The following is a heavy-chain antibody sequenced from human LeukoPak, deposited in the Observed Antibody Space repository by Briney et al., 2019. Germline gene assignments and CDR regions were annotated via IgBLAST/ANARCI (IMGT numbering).Heavy chain of an antibody. V-gene: IGHV4-59*01. J-gene: IGHJ4*02. CDR1: GGSISTYY. CDR3: ARVSRGNSVGGDY. D-gene: IGHD4-23*01. Sequence: SETLSLTCTVSGGSISTYYWTWIRQPPGKGLEWIGYIYYSGSTNYNPSLKSRVTISVDTSKNQFSLKLSSVTAADTAMYYCARVSRGNSVGGDYWGQGTLVTVSS. CDR2: IYYSGST.